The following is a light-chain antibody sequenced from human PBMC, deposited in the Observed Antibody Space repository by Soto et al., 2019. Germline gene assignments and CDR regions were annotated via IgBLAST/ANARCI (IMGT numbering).Light chain of an antibody. CDR2: AAS. Sequence: DIQMTQSPSSLSASVGARVAITCPASQGFSNYLAWYQQKPGKVPKLLIYAASSLQSGVPSRFSGSGSGTDFTLTISSLQPEDVATYYCQKYNGARWTFGQGTKVDIK. CDR1: QGFSNY. V-gene: IGKV1-27*01. J-gene: IGKJ1*01. CDR3: QKYNGARWT.